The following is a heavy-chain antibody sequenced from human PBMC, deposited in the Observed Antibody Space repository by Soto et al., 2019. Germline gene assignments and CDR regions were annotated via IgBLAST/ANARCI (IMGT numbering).Heavy chain of an antibody. CDR2: IYPGDSDT. Sequence: PGESLKISCKGSGYSFTSYWIGWVRQMPGKGLEWIGIIYPGDSDTRYSPSFQGQVTMSADKYISTAYLQWSSLKASDTAMYYCATRGIGMVNSYGMDVWGQGTTVTVSS. CDR3: ATRGIGMVNSYGMDV. CDR1: GYSFTSYW. J-gene: IGHJ6*02. D-gene: IGHD5-18*01. V-gene: IGHV5-51*01.